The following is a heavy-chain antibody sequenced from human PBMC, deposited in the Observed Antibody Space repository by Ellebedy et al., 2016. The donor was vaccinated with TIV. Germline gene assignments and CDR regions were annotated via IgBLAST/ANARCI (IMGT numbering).Heavy chain of an antibody. J-gene: IGHJ4*02. Sequence: AASVKVSCKASGFTFTSFGISWVRQAPGQGLEWMGWINPKSDVADSAQSFQGRVSMTGDTSISTAYMEVNSLRSDDTAVYYCARALTSYGDIDYWGQGTLVTVSS. CDR2: INPKSDVA. V-gene: IGHV1-2*02. CDR1: GFTFTSFG. D-gene: IGHD4-17*01. CDR3: ARALTSYGDIDY.